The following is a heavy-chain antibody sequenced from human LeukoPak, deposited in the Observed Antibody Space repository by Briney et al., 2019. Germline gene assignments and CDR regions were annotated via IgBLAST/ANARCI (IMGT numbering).Heavy chain of an antibody. CDR1: GGSISSYY. J-gene: IGHJ4*02. V-gene: IGHV4-4*07. D-gene: IGHD3-22*01. CDR3: ARHEYNQDSSGYYVPTDFDY. Sequence: SETLSLTCTVSGGSISSYYWSWIRQPAGKGLEWIGRIYTSGSTNYNPSLKSRVIISVDTSKNQFSLKLSSVTAADTAVYYRARHEYNQDSSGYYVPTDFDYWGQGTLVTVSS. CDR2: IYTSGST.